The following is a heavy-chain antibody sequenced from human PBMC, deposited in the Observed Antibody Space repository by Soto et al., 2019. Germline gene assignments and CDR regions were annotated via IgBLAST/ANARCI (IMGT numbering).Heavy chain of an antibody. CDR2: VSHDGRNT. J-gene: IGHJ4*02. Sequence: GGSLRLSCAASVFTFSDYAMHWVRQAAGKGLEWVAVVSHDGRNTHYADSVKGRFTISRDSSKNTVSLEMTSLRAEDTAVYYCAKGGRQWLVTSDFNYWGQGALVTVSS. CDR3: AKGGRQWLVTSDFNY. D-gene: IGHD6-19*01. V-gene: IGHV3-30*18. CDR1: VFTFSDYA.